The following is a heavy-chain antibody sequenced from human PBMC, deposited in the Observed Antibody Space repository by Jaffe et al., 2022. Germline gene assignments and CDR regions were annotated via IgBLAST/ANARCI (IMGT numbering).Heavy chain of an antibody. CDR1: GFTFSSYW. D-gene: IGHD6-13*01. Sequence: EVQLVESGGGLVQPGGSLRLSCAASGFTFSSYWMSWVRQAPGKGLEWVANIKQDGSEKYYVDSVKGRFTISRDNAKNSLYLQMNSLRAEDTAVYYCARDRPQAAAGPGDAFDIWGQGTMVTVSS. CDR2: IKQDGSEK. CDR3: ARDRPQAAAGPGDAFDI. J-gene: IGHJ3*02. V-gene: IGHV3-7*01.